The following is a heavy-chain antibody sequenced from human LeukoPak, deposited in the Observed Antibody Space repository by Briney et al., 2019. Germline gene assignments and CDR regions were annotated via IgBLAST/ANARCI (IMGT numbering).Heavy chain of an antibody. J-gene: IGHJ6*02. Sequence: ASVKVSCKASGYTFTSYGISWVRQAPGQGLEWMGWISAYNGNTNYAQKLQGRVTMTTDTSTSTAYMELRSLRSDDTAVYYCARDSPGTQQWGPDYYGMDVWGQGTTVTVS. CDR1: GYTFTSYG. CDR2: ISAYNGNT. D-gene: IGHD1-1*01. V-gene: IGHV1-18*01. CDR3: ARDSPGTQQWGPDYYGMDV.